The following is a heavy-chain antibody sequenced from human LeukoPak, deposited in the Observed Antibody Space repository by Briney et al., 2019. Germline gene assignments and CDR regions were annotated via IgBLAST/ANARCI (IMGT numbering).Heavy chain of an antibody. CDR3: ARGLLVVETTGPYYYYGMDV. CDR1: GGSFSGYY. Sequence: PSETLSLTCAVYGGSFSGYYWSWIRQPPGKGLEWIGEINHSGSTNYNPSLKSRVTIPVDTSKNQSSLKLSSVTAADPAVYYCARGLLVVETTGPYYYYGMDVWGQGTTVTVSS. V-gene: IGHV4-34*01. CDR2: INHSGST. J-gene: IGHJ6*02. D-gene: IGHD4-17*01.